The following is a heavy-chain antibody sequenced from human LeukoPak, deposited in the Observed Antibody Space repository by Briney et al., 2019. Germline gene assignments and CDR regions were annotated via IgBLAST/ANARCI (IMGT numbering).Heavy chain of an antibody. CDR2: TNPNSGNT. Sequence: ASVKVSCKASLYTFTSYDSNWVRQATGQALEWMGWTNPNSGNTVYAQKVQGRVTMTRDTSISTDCMELSRLSSDDTAVSSCARDQGNVVVVAASASWGHGNLVTVSS. CDR3: ARDQGNVVVVAASAS. V-gene: IGHV1-8*01. CDR1: LYTFTSYD. J-gene: IGHJ5*01. D-gene: IGHD2-15*01.